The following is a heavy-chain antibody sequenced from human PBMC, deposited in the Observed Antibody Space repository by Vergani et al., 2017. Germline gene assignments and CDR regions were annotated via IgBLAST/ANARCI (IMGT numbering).Heavy chain of an antibody. Sequence: QVQLVQSGAEVKKPGASVKVSCKASGYTFTSYYMHWVRHAPGQGLEWMGIINPSGGSTSYAQKFQGRVTMTRDTSTSTVYMELSSLRSEDTAVYSCARDLGSFGELFRVLGYWGQGTLVTVSS. D-gene: IGHD3-10*01. CDR3: ARDLGSFGELFRVLGY. V-gene: IGHV1-46*01. J-gene: IGHJ4*02. CDR2: INPSGGST. CDR1: GYTFTSYY.